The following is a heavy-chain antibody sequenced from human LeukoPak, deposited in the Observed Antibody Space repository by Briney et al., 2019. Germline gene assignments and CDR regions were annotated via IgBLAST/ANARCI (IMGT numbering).Heavy chain of an antibody. CDR1: GFTFSTYG. J-gene: IGHJ4*02. V-gene: IGHV3-23*01. CDR3: ATGSTAVAGTKY. CDR2: ISRSGDIT. Sequence: GGSLRLSCAASGFTFSTYGMNWVRQAPGKGLEWVSTISRSGDITYYADSVKGRSTISRDNSKNTLYLQMNSLRAEDTAIYYCATGSTAVAGTKYWGQGILVTVPS. D-gene: IGHD6-19*01.